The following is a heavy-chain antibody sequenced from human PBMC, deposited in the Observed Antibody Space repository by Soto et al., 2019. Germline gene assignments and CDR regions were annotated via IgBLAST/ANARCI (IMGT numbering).Heavy chain of an antibody. V-gene: IGHV3-23*01. CDR3: AKDWNLQYDFWSGYYPTINYFDY. CDR1: GFTFSSYA. J-gene: IGHJ4*02. D-gene: IGHD3-3*01. Sequence: GGSLRLSCAASGFTFSSYAMSWVRQAPGKGLEWVSAISGSGGSTYYADSVKGRFTISRDNSKNTLYLQMNSLRAEDTAVYYCAKDWNLQYDFWSGYYPTINYFDYWGQGTLVTVSS. CDR2: ISGSGGST.